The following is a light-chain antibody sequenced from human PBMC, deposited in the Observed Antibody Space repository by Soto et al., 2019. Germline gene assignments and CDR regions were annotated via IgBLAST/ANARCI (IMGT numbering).Light chain of an antibody. Sequence: DIQMTQSPSSLSASVGDRVTITCRASQSISSYLNWYQQNPGKAPKLLIYAASSLQSGVPSRFSGSGSWTDFTLTISSLQPEDFATYYCQQSYSTLLLTFGGGTKVEIK. V-gene: IGKV1-39*01. CDR1: QSISSY. CDR3: QQSYSTLLLT. CDR2: AAS. J-gene: IGKJ4*01.